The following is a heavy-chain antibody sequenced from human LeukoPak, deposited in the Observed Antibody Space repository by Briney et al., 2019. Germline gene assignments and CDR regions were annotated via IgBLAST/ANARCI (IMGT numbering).Heavy chain of an antibody. J-gene: IGHJ3*02. Sequence: ASVKVSCKASGYTFTSYYMHWVRQAPGQGLEWMAIINPSGGSTRYAQKFQGRVTMTRDTSTSTVYMELSSLRSEDTAVYYCAREGDYYDSSGYDPGAFDIWGQGTMVTVSS. CDR1: GYTFTSYY. V-gene: IGHV1-46*01. CDR3: AREGDYYDSSGYDPGAFDI. D-gene: IGHD3-22*01. CDR2: INPSGGST.